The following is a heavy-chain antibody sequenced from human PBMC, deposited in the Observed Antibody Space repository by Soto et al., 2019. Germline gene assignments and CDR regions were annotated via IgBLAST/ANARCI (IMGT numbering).Heavy chain of an antibody. CDR3: AHRQTTVSWGTFDY. V-gene: IGHV2-5*02. D-gene: IGHD4-4*01. Sequence: QITLKESGPTLVTPTQTLTLTCTFSGFSLSTSGVGVGWIRQPPGKALEWLALIYWDDDKRYSPSLKSRLTIAKDASKDQVVLTMPNLDPVDTATYYCAHRQTTVSWGTFDYWGQGTLVTVSS. J-gene: IGHJ4*02. CDR1: GFSLSTSGVG. CDR2: IYWDDDK.